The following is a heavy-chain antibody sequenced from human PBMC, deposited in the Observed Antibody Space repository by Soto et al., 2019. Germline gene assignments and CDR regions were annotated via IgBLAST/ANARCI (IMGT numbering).Heavy chain of an antibody. D-gene: IGHD3-10*01. CDR3: AADQVPPTMVRGVKNN. CDR2: SVVGSGNT. V-gene: IGHV1-58*01. J-gene: IGHJ4*02. Sequence: SVKVSCKASGFTFTSSAVQWVGQSRVQRLEWIGWSVVGSGNTNYAQKFQERVTITRDMSTSTAYMELSSLRSEDTAVYYCAADQVPPTMVRGVKNNWGQGTLVTVSS. CDR1: GFTFTSSA.